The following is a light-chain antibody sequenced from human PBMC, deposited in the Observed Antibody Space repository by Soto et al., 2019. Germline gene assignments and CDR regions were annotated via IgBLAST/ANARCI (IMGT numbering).Light chain of an antibody. CDR3: QQYYSTPRT. Sequence: DIVMTQSPDSLAVSLGERATINCKSSQNILYSSNNKNYFAWYQQKPGQPPKLLIYWASTRESGVPDRFSGSGSGTEFTLTISSLQAEDVAVYYCQQYYSTPRTFGQGTKVEIK. J-gene: IGKJ1*01. CDR2: WAS. V-gene: IGKV4-1*01. CDR1: QNILYSSNNKNY.